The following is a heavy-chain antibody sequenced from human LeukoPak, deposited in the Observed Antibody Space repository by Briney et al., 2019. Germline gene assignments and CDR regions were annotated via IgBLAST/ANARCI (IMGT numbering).Heavy chain of an antibody. Sequence: SETLSLTCTVPGGSISSSNFYWGWIRQPPGKGLEWIGNIYYSGSTYYNPSLKSRVTISVDTSKNQFSLKLSSVTAADTAVYYCARVVPAAPEYFQYWGQGTLVTVSS. CDR1: GGSISSSNFY. D-gene: IGHD2-2*01. V-gene: IGHV4-39*01. CDR3: ARVVPAAPEYFQY. CDR2: IYYSGST. J-gene: IGHJ1*01.